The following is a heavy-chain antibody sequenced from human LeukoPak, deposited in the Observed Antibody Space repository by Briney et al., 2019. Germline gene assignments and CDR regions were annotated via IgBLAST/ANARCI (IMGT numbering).Heavy chain of an antibody. Sequence: GGSLRLSCAVSGFTVSGNYMSWVRQAPGKGLEWVSLIYSGGTTYYADSVRGRFTISRDNSKNTLYLQMNSLRADDTAVYYCAKENTKMPFRPGEATLTKGYFDYWGQGTLVTVSS. CDR3: AKENTKMPFRPGEATLTKGYFDY. D-gene: IGHD4-17*01. CDR1: GFTVSGNY. CDR2: IYSGGTT. J-gene: IGHJ4*02. V-gene: IGHV3-53*01.